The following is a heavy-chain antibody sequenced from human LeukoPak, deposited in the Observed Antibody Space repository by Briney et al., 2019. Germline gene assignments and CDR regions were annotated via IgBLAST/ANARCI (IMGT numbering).Heavy chain of an antibody. CDR2: INHSGST. D-gene: IGHD2-15*01. CDR3: ARGGLGYCSGGSCYGIRYYYGMDV. J-gene: IGHJ6*02. Sequence: PSETLSLTCAVYGGSFSGYHWSWIRQPPGKGLEWIGEINHSGSTNYNPSLKSRVTISVDTSKNQFSLKLSSVTAADTAVYYCARGGLGYCSGGSCYGIRYYYGMDVWGQGTTVTVSS. V-gene: IGHV4-34*01. CDR1: GGSFSGYH.